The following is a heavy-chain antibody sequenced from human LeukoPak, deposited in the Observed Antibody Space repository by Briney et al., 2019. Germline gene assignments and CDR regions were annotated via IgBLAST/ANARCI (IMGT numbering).Heavy chain of an antibody. CDR3: AREVGGQVGVPNAFDI. V-gene: IGHV4-30-4*08. J-gene: IGHJ3*02. D-gene: IGHD3-16*01. CDR2: IYYSGST. CDR1: GGSISSGDYY. Sequence: KPSETLSLTCTVSGGSISSGDYYWSWIRQPPGKGLEWIGYIYYSGSTYYNPSLKSRVTISVDTSKNQFSLKLSSVTAADTAVYYCAREVGGQVGVPNAFDIWGQGTMVTVSS.